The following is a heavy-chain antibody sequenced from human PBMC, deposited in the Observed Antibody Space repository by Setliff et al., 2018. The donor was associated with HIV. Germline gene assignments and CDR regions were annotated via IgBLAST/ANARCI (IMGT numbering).Heavy chain of an antibody. V-gene: IGHV4-34*01. CDR3: ARGEGTKQRAFDT. CDR1: GGSFSGYY. Sequence: SETLSLTCAVYGGSFSGYYWSWIRQPPGKGLEWIGEINHSGSTNYNPSLKSRVTISVDTSKNQFSLKLSSVTAADTAVYYCARGEGTKQRAFDTWGQGTMVTVSS. J-gene: IGHJ3*02. D-gene: IGHD2-2*01. CDR2: INHSGST.